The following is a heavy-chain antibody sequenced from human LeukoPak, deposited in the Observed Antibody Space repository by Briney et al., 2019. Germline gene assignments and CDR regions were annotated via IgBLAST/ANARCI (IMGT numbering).Heavy chain of an antibody. CDR3: ARRQGGIGWYYFDY. D-gene: IGHD6-19*01. V-gene: IGHV4-59*08. CDR1: GGSISSYY. J-gene: IGHJ4*02. CDR2: ISYSEST. Sequence: PSETLSLTCTVSGGSISSYYWSWIRQRPGKGLEWIGYISYSESTNYNPSLKSRVTMSLDTSKNHFSLKLTSVTAADTAVYYCARRQGGIGWYYFDYWGQGTLVTVSS.